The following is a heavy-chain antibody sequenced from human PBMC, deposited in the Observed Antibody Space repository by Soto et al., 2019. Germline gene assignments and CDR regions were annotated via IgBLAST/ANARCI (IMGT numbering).Heavy chain of an antibody. D-gene: IGHD3-22*01. Sequence: SVKVSCKASGGTFSSYAISWVRQAPGQGLEWMGGIIPIFGTANYAQKFQGRVTITADESTSTAYMELSSLRSEDTAVYYCASPYYYDSSGYYFFDYWGQGTLVTVSS. CDR2: IIPIFGTA. V-gene: IGHV1-69*13. CDR3: ASPYYYDSSGYYFFDY. J-gene: IGHJ4*02. CDR1: GGTFSSYA.